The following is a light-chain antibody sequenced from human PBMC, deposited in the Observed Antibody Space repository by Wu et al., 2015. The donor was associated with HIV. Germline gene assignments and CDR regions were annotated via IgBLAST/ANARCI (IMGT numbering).Light chain of an antibody. CDR3: QQYNNWPPS. Sequence: EIVMTQSPGTLSVSPGERATLSCRASQSVSSNLAWYQQKPGRAPRLLIHDVSTRATGIPGRFSGSGSGTEFTLTINSLQSEDLAVYYCQQYNNWPPSFGGGTKVEIK. J-gene: IGKJ4*01. CDR1: QSVSSN. CDR2: DVS. V-gene: IGKV3-15*01.